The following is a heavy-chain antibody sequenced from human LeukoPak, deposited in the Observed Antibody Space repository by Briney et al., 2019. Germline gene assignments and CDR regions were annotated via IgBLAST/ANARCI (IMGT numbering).Heavy chain of an antibody. D-gene: IGHD6-6*01. CDR1: GGTFSSYA. Sequence: SVKVSCKASGGTFSSYAISWVRQDPGQGLEWMGRIIPILGIANYAQKFQGRVTITADKSTSTAYMELSSLRSEDTAVYYCAISEYSSSPDYFDYWGQGTLVTVSS. J-gene: IGHJ4*02. CDR2: IIPILGIA. V-gene: IGHV1-69*04. CDR3: AISEYSSSPDYFDY.